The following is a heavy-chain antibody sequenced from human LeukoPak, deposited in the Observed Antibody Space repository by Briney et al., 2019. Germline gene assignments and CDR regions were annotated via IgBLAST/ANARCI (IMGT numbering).Heavy chain of an antibody. D-gene: IGHD3-22*01. CDR1: GFTFSSYW. V-gene: IGHV3-7*01. CDR2: IKQDGSEK. J-gene: IGHJ4*02. CDR3: ARDLVDSSGYYYDY. Sequence: GGFLRLSCAASGFTFSSYWMSWVRQAPGKGLEWVANIKQDGSEKYYVDSVKGRFTISRDNAKNSLYLQMNSLRAEDTAVYYCARDLVDSSGYYYDYWGQGTLVTVSS.